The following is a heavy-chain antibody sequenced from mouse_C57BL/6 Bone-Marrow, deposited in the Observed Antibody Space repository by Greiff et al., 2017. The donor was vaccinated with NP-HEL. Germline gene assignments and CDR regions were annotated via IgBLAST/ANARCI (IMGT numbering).Heavy chain of an antibody. V-gene: IGHV1-54*01. J-gene: IGHJ1*03. CDR1: GYAFTNYL. CDR2: INPGSGGT. Sequence: VQLQQSGAELVRPGTSVKVSCKASGYAFTNYLIEWVKQRPGQGLEWIGVINPGSGGTNYNEKFKGKATLTADKSSSTAYMQLSSLTSEDSAVYFCARRGRNWYFDVWGTGTTVTVSS. CDR3: ARRGRNWYFDV.